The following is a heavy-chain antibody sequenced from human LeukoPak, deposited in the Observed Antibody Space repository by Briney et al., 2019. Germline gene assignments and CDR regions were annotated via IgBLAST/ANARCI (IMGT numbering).Heavy chain of an antibody. V-gene: IGHV4-39*07. CDR1: SGSISSSSYY. CDR3: ASLMNYYDSSGYYAGDY. J-gene: IGHJ4*02. Sequence: SETLSLTCTVSSGSISSSSYYWGWIRQPPGKGLEWIGSIYYSGSTYYNPSLKSRVTISVDTSKNQFSLKLSSETAADTAVYYCASLMNYYDSSGYYAGDYWGQGTLVTVSS. CDR2: IYYSGST. D-gene: IGHD3-22*01.